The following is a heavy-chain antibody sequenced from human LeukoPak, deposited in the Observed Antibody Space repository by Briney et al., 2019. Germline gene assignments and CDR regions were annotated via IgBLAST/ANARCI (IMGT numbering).Heavy chain of an antibody. Sequence: SGTLSLTCAVHGGSFSGYYWSWIRQPPGKGLEWIGEINHSGRANYNPSLKSRVTISVDTSKNQFFLKVNSVTATDTAVYYCAKWPIDWGQGTLVTVSS. J-gene: IGHJ4*02. V-gene: IGHV4-34*01. CDR3: AKWPID. CDR2: INHSGRA. CDR1: GGSFSGYY. D-gene: IGHD2-8*01.